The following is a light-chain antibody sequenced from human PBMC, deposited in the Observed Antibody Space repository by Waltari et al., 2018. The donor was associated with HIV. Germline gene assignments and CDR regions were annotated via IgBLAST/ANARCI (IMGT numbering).Light chain of an antibody. V-gene: IGKV3-20*01. CDR1: QSVSSSY. CDR2: DSS. Sequence: EIVFTQSPGTLSLSPGEGATLSCRASQSVSSSYLAWYQQKPGQSPSILIYDSSSRATGIPDRFSGSGSGTDFSLTISRLEPEDFAVYYCQQYDTSPWTFGQGTKVEIK. CDR3: QQYDTSPWT. J-gene: IGKJ1*01.